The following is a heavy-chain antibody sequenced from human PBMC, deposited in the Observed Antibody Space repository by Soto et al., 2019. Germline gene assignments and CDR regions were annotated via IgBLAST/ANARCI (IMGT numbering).Heavy chain of an antibody. J-gene: IGHJ4*02. CDR2: ISVWNGDT. CDR3: ARDRDPYYANTGYYHFDY. V-gene: IGHV1-18*01. D-gene: IGHD3-22*01. Sequence: QVQLVQSGAEVKKPGASVRVSCKASGYRFSNFGISWVRQAPGQGLEWMGWISVWNGDTPSAQNLQGRVSMTTDTATSTAYMELRSLKSDDTAIYYCARDRDPYYANTGYYHFDYWGQGTLVTVSS. CDR1: GYRFSNFG.